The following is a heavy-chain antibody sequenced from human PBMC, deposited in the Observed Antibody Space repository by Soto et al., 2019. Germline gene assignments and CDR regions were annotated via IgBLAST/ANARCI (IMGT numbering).Heavy chain of an antibody. V-gene: IGHV3-33*01. D-gene: IGHD6-13*01. J-gene: IGHJ6*02. CDR1: GFTFSSYG. Sequence: QVQLVESGGGVVQPGRSLRLSCAASGFTFSSYGMHWVRQAPGKGLEWVAVIWYDGSNKYYADSVKGRFTISRDNSKNTLYLQMNSLRAEDTAVYYCARELGAEYSSSWYGWYYYYGMDVWGQGTTVTVSS. CDR3: ARELGAEYSSSWYGWYYYYGMDV. CDR2: IWYDGSNK.